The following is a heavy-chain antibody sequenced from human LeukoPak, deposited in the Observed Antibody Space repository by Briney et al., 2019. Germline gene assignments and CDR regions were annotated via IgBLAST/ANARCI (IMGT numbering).Heavy chain of an antibody. CDR1: GYTFTSYG. CDR3: AKRALGYSSGWQRFWFDP. J-gene: IGHJ5*02. Sequence: ASVKVSCKASGYTFTSYGISWVRQAPGQGLEWMGWINTNTGNPTYAQGFTGRFVFSLDTSVSTAYLQISSLKAEDTAVYYCAKRALGYSSGWQRFWFDPWGQGTLVTVSS. CDR2: INTNTGNP. V-gene: IGHV7-4-1*02. D-gene: IGHD6-19*01.